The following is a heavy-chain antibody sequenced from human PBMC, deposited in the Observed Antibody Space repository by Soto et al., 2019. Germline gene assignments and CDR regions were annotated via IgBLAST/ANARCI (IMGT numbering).Heavy chain of an antibody. V-gene: IGHV3-30-3*01. D-gene: IGHD6-13*01. Sequence: QVQLVESGGGVVQPGRSLRLSCAASGFTFSSYAMHWVRQAPGKGLEWVAVISYDGSNKYYADSVKGRFTISRDNSKNTLYLQMNSLRAEDTAVYYCARGRYSRSWYYYYYGMDVWGQGTTVTVSS. CDR3: ARGRYSRSWYYYYYGMDV. J-gene: IGHJ6*02. CDR2: ISYDGSNK. CDR1: GFTFSSYA.